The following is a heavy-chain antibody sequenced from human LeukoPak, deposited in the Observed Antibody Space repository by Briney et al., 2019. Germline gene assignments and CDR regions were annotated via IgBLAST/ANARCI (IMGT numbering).Heavy chain of an antibody. D-gene: IGHD6-19*01. J-gene: IGHJ4*02. CDR3: ARQRGSGCLDY. CDR1: RFTLSNYW. Sequence: PGGSLRLSCAASRFTLSNYWMSWVRQAPGKGLEWVANIKQDGSETYYVDSVKGRFTISRDNAKNSLSLQMNSLRAKDTAVYYCARQRGSGCLDYWGQGTLVTASS. V-gene: IGHV3-7*01. CDR2: IKQDGSET.